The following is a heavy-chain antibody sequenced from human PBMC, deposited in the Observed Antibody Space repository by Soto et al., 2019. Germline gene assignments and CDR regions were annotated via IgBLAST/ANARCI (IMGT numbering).Heavy chain of an antibody. V-gene: IGHV3-48*03. J-gene: IGHJ5*02. CDR3: AREYCSGSSCYSGFDP. D-gene: IGHD2-15*01. Sequence: HPGGSLRLSCSASGFTFSGYEMFWVRQAPGKGLEWVSYISSSGDTIYYADSVKGRFTISRDNVKNSLFLQMNSLRAEDTAVYYCAREYCSGSSCYSGFDPWGQGTLVTVSS. CDR1: GFTFSGYE. CDR2: ISSSGDTI.